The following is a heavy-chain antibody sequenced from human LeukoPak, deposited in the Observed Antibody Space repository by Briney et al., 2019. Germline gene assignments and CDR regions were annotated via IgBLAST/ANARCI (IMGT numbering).Heavy chain of an antibody. J-gene: IGHJ4*02. CDR2: INPSGVST. CDR3: ARDQDDYGLFDY. CDR1: GNTFTRYY. D-gene: IGHD4-17*01. V-gene: IGHV1-46*01. Sequence: ASVKVSCKASGNTFTRYYVHWVRQAPGQGLEWMGIINPSGVSTIYAQNFQGRVTMTRDTSTSTVYMELSSLRSEDTAVYYCARDQDDYGLFDYWGQGTLVTVSS.